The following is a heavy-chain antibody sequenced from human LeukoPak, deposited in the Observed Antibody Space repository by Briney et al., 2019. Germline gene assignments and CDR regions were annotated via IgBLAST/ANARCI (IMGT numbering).Heavy chain of an antibody. Sequence: GGSLRLSCAASGFTVYDNYISWVRQAPGQGLEWVSIIYSGGSTYYADSVKDRFTVSRDNSKNTVYLQMNRLRAEDTAVYYCARDRREWNSGWYYDNWGQGTLVT. CDR2: IYSGGST. CDR1: GFTVYDNY. CDR3: ARDRREWNSGWYYDN. J-gene: IGHJ4*02. V-gene: IGHV3-66*01. D-gene: IGHD6-19*01.